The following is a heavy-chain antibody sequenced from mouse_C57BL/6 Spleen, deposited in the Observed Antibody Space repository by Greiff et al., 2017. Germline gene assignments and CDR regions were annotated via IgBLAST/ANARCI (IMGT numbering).Heavy chain of an antibody. V-gene: IGHV1-82*01. J-gene: IGHJ3*01. CDR1: GYAFSSSW. D-gene: IGHD2-4*01. Sequence: QVQLQQSGPELVKPGASVKISCKASGYAFSSSWMNWVKQRPGKGLEWIGRIYPGDGDTNYNGKFKGKATLTADKSSSTAYMQLSSLTSEDSAVYFCARSYYDYDVPFAYWGQGTLVTVSA. CDR2: IYPGDGDT. CDR3: ARSYYDYDVPFAY.